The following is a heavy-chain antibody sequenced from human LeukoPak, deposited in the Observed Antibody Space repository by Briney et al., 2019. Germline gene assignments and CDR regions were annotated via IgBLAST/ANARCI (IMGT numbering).Heavy chain of an antibody. Sequence: PGGSLRLSCAASGFTFSTYWMTWVRQAPGKWLEWVGFIRSKAYGGTTEYAASVKGRFTISRDDSKSIAYLQMNSLKTEDTAVYYCTRVPYCSGGSCYALRLDYWGQGTLVTVSS. CDR1: GFTFSTYW. J-gene: IGHJ4*02. D-gene: IGHD2-15*01. CDR3: TRVPYCSGGSCYALRLDY. V-gene: IGHV3-49*04. CDR2: IRSKAYGGTT.